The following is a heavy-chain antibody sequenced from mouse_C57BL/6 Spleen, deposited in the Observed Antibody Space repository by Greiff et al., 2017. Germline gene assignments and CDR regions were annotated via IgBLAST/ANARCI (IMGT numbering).Heavy chain of an antibody. V-gene: IGHV5-12*01. Sequence: EVTLVDSGGGLVQPGGSLKLSCAASGFTFSDYYMYWVRQTPEKRLEWVAYISNGGGSTYYPDTVQGRFTISRDNAKNTLYLQMRLLKSKDTATYYYARHYYGSSYYCDCWGKGTTLTVSS. CDR1: GFTFSDYY. J-gene: IGHJ2*01. D-gene: IGHD1-1*01. CDR2: ISNGGGST. CDR3: ARHYYGSSYYCDC.